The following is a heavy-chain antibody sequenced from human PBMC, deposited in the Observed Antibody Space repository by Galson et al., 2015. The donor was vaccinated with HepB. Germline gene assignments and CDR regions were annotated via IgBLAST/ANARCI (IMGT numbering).Heavy chain of an antibody. CDR1: GFTFSSYA. V-gene: IGHV3-30*04. Sequence: SLRLSCAASGFTFSSYAMHWVRQAPGKGLEWVAVISYDGRNTYYVDSVQGRFTISRDSSKNTLYVQMNSLRPEDTAVYYCARDRGYSSGSELDYWGQGTLVTVSS. J-gene: IGHJ4*02. D-gene: IGHD5-18*01. CDR3: ARDRGYSSGSELDY. CDR2: ISYDGRNT.